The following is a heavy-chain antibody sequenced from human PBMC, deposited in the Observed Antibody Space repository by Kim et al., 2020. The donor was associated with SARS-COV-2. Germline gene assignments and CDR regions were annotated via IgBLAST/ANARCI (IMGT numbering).Heavy chain of an antibody. D-gene: IGHD2-21*02. CDR3: AKDLGYCGGDCYAYYYGMDV. CDR1: GFTFSSYG. Sequence: GGSLRLSCAASGFTFSSYGMHWVRQAPGKGLEWVAVIWYDGSNKYYADSVKGRFTISRDNSKNTLYLQMNSLRAEDTAVYYCAKDLGYCGGDCYAYYYGMDVWGQGTTVTVSS. CDR2: IWYDGSNK. J-gene: IGHJ6*02. V-gene: IGHV3-33*06.